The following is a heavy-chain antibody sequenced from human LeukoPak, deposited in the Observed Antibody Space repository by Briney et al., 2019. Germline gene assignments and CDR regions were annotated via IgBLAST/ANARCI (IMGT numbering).Heavy chain of an antibody. CDR3: ATYFYGDYALHYFDY. CDR1: GGFITSGIHW. J-gene: IGHJ4*02. V-gene: IGHV4-4*02. CDR2: IYQSGTT. D-gene: IGHD4-17*01. Sequence: SGTLSLTCTVSGGFITSGIHWWSWARQTPGKGLEWIGEIYQSGTTNYKPSLKCRVTMSLDKSRNLFSLQLSSVTAADTAVYYCATYFYGDYALHYFDYWGQGALVTVSS.